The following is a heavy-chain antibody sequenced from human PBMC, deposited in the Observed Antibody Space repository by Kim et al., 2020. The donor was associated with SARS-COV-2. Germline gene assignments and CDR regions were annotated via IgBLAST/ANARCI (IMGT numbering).Heavy chain of an antibody. D-gene: IGHD2-2*01. V-gene: IGHV3-7*03. CDR1: GFTFSNYW. J-gene: IGHJ4*02. CDR3: ATDTVQVPDAFDY. Sequence: GGSLRLSCAASGFTFSNYWMIWVRQAPGKGLEWVASIREDGSEKYYVDSVKGRFTISRDNARNSLYLQMNSLRVEDMAVYYCATDTVQVPDAFDYWGQGTLVTVSS. CDR2: IREDGSEK.